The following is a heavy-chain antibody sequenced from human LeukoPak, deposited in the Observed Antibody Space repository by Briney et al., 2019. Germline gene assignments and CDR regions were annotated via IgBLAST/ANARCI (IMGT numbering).Heavy chain of an antibody. J-gene: IGHJ4*02. Sequence: PGGSLRLSCAASGFTFSSYSMNWVRQAPGKGLEWVSSISSSSSYIYYADSVKGRFTISRDNAKNSLYLQMNSLRAEDTAVYYCAAQRGSSGYPHWGQGTLVTVSS. D-gene: IGHD3-22*01. CDR1: GFTFSSYS. V-gene: IGHV3-21*01. CDR3: AAQRGSSGYPH. CDR2: ISSSSSYI.